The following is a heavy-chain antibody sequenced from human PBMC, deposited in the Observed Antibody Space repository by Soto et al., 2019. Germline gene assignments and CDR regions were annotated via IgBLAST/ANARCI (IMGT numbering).Heavy chain of an antibody. CDR2: IKQDGSEK. CDR1: GFTFSSYW. CDR3: ARDAPDYEILTGRNWYFDL. V-gene: IGHV3-7*04. D-gene: IGHD3-9*01. J-gene: IGHJ2*01. Sequence: EVQLVESGGGLVQPGGSLRLSCAASGFTFSSYWMSWVGQAPGKGLECVANIKQDGSEKYYVDSVKGRFTISRDNAKNSLYLRMNSLRDEDTAVYYCARDAPDYEILTGRNWYFDLWGRGTLVTVSS.